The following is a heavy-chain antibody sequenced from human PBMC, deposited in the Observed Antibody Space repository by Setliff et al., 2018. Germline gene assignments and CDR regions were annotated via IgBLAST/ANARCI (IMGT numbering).Heavy chain of an antibody. CDR2: VYYTGTT. V-gene: IGHV4-59*01. J-gene: IGHJ4*02. CDR1: GGSINNYY. D-gene: IGHD6-13*01. Sequence: SETLSLTCTVSGGSINNYYWSWIRQAPGKGLEWVGYVYYTGTTNYSPSLKGRVIISVDASKNRLSLQLNSVTPADTAVYYCVRESRSTWYRRDFWGQGTLVTVSS. CDR3: VRESRSTWYRRDF.